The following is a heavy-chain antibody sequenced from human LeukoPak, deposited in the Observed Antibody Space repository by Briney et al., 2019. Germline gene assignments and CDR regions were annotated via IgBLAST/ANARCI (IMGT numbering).Heavy chain of an antibody. J-gene: IGHJ4*02. V-gene: IGHV3-33*08. D-gene: IGHD1-20*01. CDR1: GFIFSDYG. Sequence: PGGSLRLSCSGSGFIFSDYGMHWVRQAPGKGLERVAVIWYDGSKKYYADSVKGRFTISRDSSKNTLYLQMNSLRAEDTAVYYCARDNNFYFDYWGQGTLVTVSS. CDR3: ARDNNFYFDY. CDR2: IWYDGSKK.